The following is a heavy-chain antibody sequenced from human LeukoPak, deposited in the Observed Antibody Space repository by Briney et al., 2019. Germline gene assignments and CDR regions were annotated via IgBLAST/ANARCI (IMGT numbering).Heavy chain of an antibody. CDR3: AKDFTYYYDSSGYY. J-gene: IGHJ4*02. CDR2: ISGGST. V-gene: IGHV3-38-3*01. CDR1: GFTVSSNE. Sequence: PGGSLRLSCAASGFTVSSNEMSWVRQAPGKGLEWVSSISGGSTYYADSRKGRFTISRDNSKNTLYLQMNSLRAEDTAVYYCAKDFTYYYDSSGYYWGQGTLVTVSS. D-gene: IGHD3-22*01.